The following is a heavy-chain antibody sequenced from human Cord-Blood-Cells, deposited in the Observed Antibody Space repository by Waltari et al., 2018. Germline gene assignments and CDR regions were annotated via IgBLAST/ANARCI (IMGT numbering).Heavy chain of an antibody. CDR3: ARATPHCSSTSCYTSWFYYYYYYMDV. V-gene: IGHV3-48*02. CDR2: ISSSSSTI. Sequence: EVQLVESGGGLVQPGGSLRLSCAASGFTFSSYSMNWVRQAPGKGLEWVSYISSSSSTIYYADSVKGRFTISRDNAKNSLYLQMNSLRDEDTAVYYCARATPHCSSTSCYTSWFYYYYYYMDVWGKGTTVTVSS. D-gene: IGHD2-2*02. J-gene: IGHJ6*03. CDR1: GFTFSSYS.